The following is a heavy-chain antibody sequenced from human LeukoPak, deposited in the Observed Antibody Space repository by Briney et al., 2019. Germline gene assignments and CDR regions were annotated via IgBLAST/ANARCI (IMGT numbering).Heavy chain of an antibody. Sequence: SETLSLTCTVSGGLIISGGYHWSWIRQFPGKGLEWIGYIYYSGSTHYDPSLKSRVTISVDTSKNQFSLKLSSVTAADTAVYYCARARGGYSYGYFHGPAFDIWGQGTMVTVSS. V-gene: IGHV4-31*03. D-gene: IGHD5-18*01. CDR3: ARARGGYSYGYFHGPAFDI. CDR1: GGLIISGGYH. J-gene: IGHJ3*02. CDR2: IYYSGST.